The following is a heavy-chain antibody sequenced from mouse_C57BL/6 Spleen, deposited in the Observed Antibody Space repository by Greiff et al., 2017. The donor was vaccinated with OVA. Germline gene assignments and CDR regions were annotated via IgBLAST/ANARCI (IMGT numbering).Heavy chain of an antibody. Sequence: VKLQQPGTELVKPGASVKLSCKASGYTFTSYWMHWVKQRPGQGLEWIGNINPSNGGTNYNEKFKSKATLTVDKSSSTAYMQLSSLTSEDSAVYYCARKEGRVYYFDYWGQGTTLTVSS. CDR3: ARKEGRVYYFDY. CDR1: GYTFTSYW. D-gene: IGHD3-3*01. J-gene: IGHJ2*01. CDR2: INPSNGGT. V-gene: IGHV1-53*01.